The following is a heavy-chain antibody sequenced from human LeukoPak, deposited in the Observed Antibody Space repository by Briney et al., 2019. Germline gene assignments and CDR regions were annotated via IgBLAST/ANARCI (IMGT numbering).Heavy chain of an antibody. Sequence: GGSLRLSCAASRFTFSSYGMSWVRQAPGKGLEWVSAISGSGGSTYYADSVKGRFTISRDNSKNTLYLQMNSLRAEDTAVYYCAKADYYGSGSSIKVDYWGQGTLVTVSS. CDR1: RFTFSSYG. V-gene: IGHV3-23*01. CDR3: AKADYYGSGSSIKVDY. CDR2: ISGSGGST. D-gene: IGHD3-10*01. J-gene: IGHJ4*02.